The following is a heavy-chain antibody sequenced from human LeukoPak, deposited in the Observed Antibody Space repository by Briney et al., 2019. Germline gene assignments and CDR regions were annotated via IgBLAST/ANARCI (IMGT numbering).Heavy chain of an antibody. CDR3: ARDYDYGDYPGY. CDR2: INWNGGRT. Sequence: GGSLRLSSAASGFMVDDYGMSWVRPAPGKGLEWGTGINWNGGRTGYADSVKGRFTISRDNAKNSLYLQMNSLRAEDTALYYCARDYDYGDYPGYWGQGTLVTVSS. V-gene: IGHV3-20*03. J-gene: IGHJ4*02. CDR1: GFMVDDYG. D-gene: IGHD4-17*01.